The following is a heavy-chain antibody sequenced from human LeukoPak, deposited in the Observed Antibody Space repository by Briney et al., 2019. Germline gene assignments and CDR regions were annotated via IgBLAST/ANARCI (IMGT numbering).Heavy chain of an antibody. D-gene: IGHD3-10*01. J-gene: IGHJ4*02. CDR3: ARAGITMVRGAQYYFDY. V-gene: IGHV3-21*01. CDR2: ISSSSSYI. Sequence: GGSLRLSCAASGFTFSSYSMNWVRQAPGKGLEWVSSISSSSSYIYYADSVKGRFTISRDNAKNSLYLQTNSLRAEDTAVYYCARAGITMVRGAQYYFDYWGQGTLVTVSS. CDR1: GFTFSSYS.